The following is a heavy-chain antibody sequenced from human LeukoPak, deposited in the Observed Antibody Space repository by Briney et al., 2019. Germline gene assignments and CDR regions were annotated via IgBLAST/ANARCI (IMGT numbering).Heavy chain of an antibody. D-gene: IGHD6-13*01. J-gene: IGHJ5*02. CDR3: AKRGEGVSNRWYMNNWFDP. CDR1: GFIFSSYG. V-gene: IGHV3-30*02. Sequence: GGSLRLSCVASGFIFSSYGMHWVRQAPGKGLDWVAFIRYDGSNKYYADSVKGRFTISRDNSKNTLYLQMNSLRAEDTAVYYCAKRGEGVSNRWYMNNWFDPWGQGTRVTVSS. CDR2: IRYDGSNK.